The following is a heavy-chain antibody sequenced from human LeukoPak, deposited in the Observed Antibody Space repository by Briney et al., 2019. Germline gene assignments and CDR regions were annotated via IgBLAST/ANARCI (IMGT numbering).Heavy chain of an antibody. CDR2: IYYSGST. CDR1: GGSISTYY. CDR3: ARVGGLEYSSSPDY. Sequence: SETLSLTCTVSGGSISTYYWGWIRQPPGKGLEWIGSIYYSGSTYYNPSLKSRVTISVDTSKNQFSLKLSSVTAADTAVYYCARVGGLEYSSSPDYWGQGTLVTVSS. D-gene: IGHD6-6*01. J-gene: IGHJ4*02. V-gene: IGHV4-39*07.